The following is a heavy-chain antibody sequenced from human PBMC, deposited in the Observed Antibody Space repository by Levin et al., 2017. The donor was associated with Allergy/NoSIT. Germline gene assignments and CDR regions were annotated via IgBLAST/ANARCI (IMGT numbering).Heavy chain of an antibody. CDR1: GGSFSGYY. J-gene: IGHJ6*02. D-gene: IGHD3-16*02. Sequence: SETLSLTCAVYGGSFSGYYWSWIRQPPGKGLEWIGEINHSGSTNYNPSLKSRVTISVDTSKNQFSLKLSSVTAADTAVYYCARARVNPVRYYYYGMDVWGQGTTVTVSS. V-gene: IGHV4-34*01. CDR3: ARARVNPVRYYYYGMDV. CDR2: INHSGST.